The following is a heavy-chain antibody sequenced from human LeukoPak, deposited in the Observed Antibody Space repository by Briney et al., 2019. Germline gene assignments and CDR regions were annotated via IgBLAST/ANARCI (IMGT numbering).Heavy chain of an antibody. V-gene: IGHV3-23*01. J-gene: IGHJ4*02. D-gene: IGHD3-10*01. CDR2: ISGSGGST. CDR1: GFTFSSYA. CDR3: AREPLAVRGVIITHHFDY. Sequence: GGSLRLSCAASGFTFSSYAMSWVRQAPGKGLEWVSAISGSGGSTYYADSVKGRFTISRDNSKNTLYLQMNSLRAEDTAVYYCAREPLAVRGVIITHHFDYWGQGTLVTVSS.